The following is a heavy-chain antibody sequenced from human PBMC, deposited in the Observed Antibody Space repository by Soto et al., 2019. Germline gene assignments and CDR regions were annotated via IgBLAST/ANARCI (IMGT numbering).Heavy chain of an antibody. CDR3: ARSGYSGSSALLYYYGMDV. V-gene: IGHV4-34*01. J-gene: IGHJ6*02. D-gene: IGHD6-6*01. Sequence: SETLSLTCAVYGGSFSGYYWSWIRQPPGKGLEWIGEINHSGSTNYNPSLKSRVTISVDTSKNQFSLKLSSVTAADTAVYYCARSGYSGSSALLYYYGMDVWGQGTTVTVSS. CDR2: INHSGST. CDR1: GGSFSGYY.